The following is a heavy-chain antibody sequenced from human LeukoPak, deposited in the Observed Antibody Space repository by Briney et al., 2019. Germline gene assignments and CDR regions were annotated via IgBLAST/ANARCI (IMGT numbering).Heavy chain of an antibody. J-gene: IGHJ5*02. CDR1: GGSISSSSYY. CDR3: ARQIFGESGS. V-gene: IGHV4-39*01. CDR2: IYYSGST. D-gene: IGHD3-10*01. Sequence: PSETLSLTCTVSGGSISSSSYYWGWIRQPPGKGLEWIGSIYYSGSTYYNPSLKSRVTISVDTSKNQFSLKLSSVTAADTAVYYCARQIFGESGSWGQGTLVTVSS.